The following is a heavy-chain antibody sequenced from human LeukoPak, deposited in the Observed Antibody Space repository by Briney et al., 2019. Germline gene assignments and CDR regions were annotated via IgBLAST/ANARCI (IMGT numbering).Heavy chain of an antibody. Sequence: GGSLRLSCAASGFTFSSYWMSWVRQAPGKGLEWVANIKQDGSEKYYVDSVKGRFTISRDNAKNSLYLQMNSLRAEDTAVYYCASSIVLMVYASIDYYMDVWGKGTTVTVSS. CDR3: ASSIVLMVYASIDYYMDV. D-gene: IGHD2-8*01. CDR2: IKQDGSEK. J-gene: IGHJ6*03. CDR1: GFTFSSYW. V-gene: IGHV3-7*01.